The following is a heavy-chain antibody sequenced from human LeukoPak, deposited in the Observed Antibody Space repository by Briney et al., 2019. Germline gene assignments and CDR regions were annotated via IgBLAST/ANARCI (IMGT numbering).Heavy chain of an antibody. D-gene: IGHD3-3*01. CDR2: IYYSGST. CDR3: AREVITIFGVVTGLDY. Sequence: SQTLSLTCTVSGGSISSGDYYWSWIRQAPGKGLECIGYIYYSGSTYYNPSLKSRVTISVDTSKNQFSLKLSSVTAADTAVYYCAREVITIFGVVTGLDYWGQGTLVTVSS. CDR1: GGSISSGDYY. V-gene: IGHV4-30-4*08. J-gene: IGHJ4*02.